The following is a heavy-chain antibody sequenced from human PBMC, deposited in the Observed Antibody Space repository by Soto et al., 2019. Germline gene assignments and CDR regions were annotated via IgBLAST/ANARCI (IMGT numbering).Heavy chain of an antibody. J-gene: IGHJ4*02. Sequence: QVQLQESGPGLVKPSQTLSLTCTVSGGSISSGGSCWGWVRHNPGKAREWIGNTYNSGRTYYNPSLKCRVTISVDTSKNQFSLKLSSVTAADTAVYYCARFAREENPKVGSWYYFDYWGQGTRVTVSS. D-gene: IGHD6-13*01. CDR3: ARFAREENPKVGSWYYFDY. CDR1: GGSISSGGSC. V-gene: IGHV4-31*03. CDR2: TYNSGRT.